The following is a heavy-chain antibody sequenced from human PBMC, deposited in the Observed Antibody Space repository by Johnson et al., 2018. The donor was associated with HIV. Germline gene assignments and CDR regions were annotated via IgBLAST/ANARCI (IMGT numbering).Heavy chain of an antibody. V-gene: IGHV3-30*03. CDR3: ARRGRRADDAFDI. CDR1: GFTFDDYA. J-gene: IGHJ3*02. Sequence: QVQLVESGGGLVQPGRSLRLSCAASGFTFDDYAMHWVRLAPGKGLEWVAVISYDAKHKYYADSLKGRFTISRDNSKNTLYLQMNSLRAEDTAVYYCARRGRRADDAFDIWGQGTMVTVSS. CDR2: ISYDAKHK. D-gene: IGHD3-16*01.